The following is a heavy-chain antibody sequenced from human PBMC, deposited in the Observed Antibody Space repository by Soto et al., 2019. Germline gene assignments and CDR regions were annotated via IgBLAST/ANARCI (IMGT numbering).Heavy chain of an antibody. CDR3: ARGLSGISMIVVVDNWLDT. V-gene: IGHV1-8*01. CDR1: GYTFTSYD. J-gene: IGHJ5*02. Sequence: ASVKVSCKASGYTFTSYDINWVRQATGQGLEWMGWMNPNSGNTGYAQKFQGRVTMTRNTSISTAYMELSSLRSEDTAVYYCARGLSGISMIVVVDNWLDTWGQGTLVTVSS. D-gene: IGHD3-22*01. CDR2: MNPNSGNT.